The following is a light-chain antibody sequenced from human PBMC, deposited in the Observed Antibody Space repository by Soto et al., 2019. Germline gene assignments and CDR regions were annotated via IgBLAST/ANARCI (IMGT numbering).Light chain of an antibody. J-gene: IGKJ5*01. V-gene: IGKV3D-11*02. Sequence: EIVMTQSPATLSVSTGERATLSCRASQSVSSNLACYQQKPGQATSLIIYDASNRATGVPARFSGSGSGTDFTLTLSSLEPEDFAIYYCQQRSNWHPLTFGQGTRLEIK. CDR3: QQRSNWHPLT. CDR1: QSVSSN. CDR2: DAS.